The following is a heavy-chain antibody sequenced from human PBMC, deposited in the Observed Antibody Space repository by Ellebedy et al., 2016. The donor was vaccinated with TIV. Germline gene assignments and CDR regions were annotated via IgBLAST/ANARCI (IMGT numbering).Heavy chain of an antibody. D-gene: IGHD6-19*01. J-gene: IGHJ4*02. CDR3: ARASTSGWYILDY. CDR2: IWYDGSNG. Sequence: PGGSLRLSCAASGFTFSTYGMHWVRQAPGKGLEWVAVIWYDGSNGYYADSVKGRFTIPRDNSKHTLYLQMNSLRAEDTAVYYCARASTSGWYILDYWGQGTLVSVSS. CDR1: GFTFSTYG. V-gene: IGHV3-33*01.